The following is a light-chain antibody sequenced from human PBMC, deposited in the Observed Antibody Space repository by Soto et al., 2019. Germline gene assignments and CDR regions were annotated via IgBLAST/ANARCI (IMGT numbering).Light chain of an antibody. J-gene: IGKJ3*01. Sequence: DIQMTQSPSSLSASVGDRVTITCRASQSISSYLNWYQQKPRKAPKLLIYAASSLQSGVPSRFSGSGSGTDFTLTISSLQPEDFATYYCQQSYSTLPFTFGPGTKVDIK. CDR1: QSISSY. CDR3: QQSYSTLPFT. V-gene: IGKV1-39*01. CDR2: AAS.